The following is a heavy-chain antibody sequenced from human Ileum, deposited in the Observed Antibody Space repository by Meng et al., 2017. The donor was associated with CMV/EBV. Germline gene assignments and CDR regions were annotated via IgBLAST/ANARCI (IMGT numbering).Heavy chain of an antibody. J-gene: IGHJ4*02. V-gene: IGHV3-11*04. CDR3: ARDRSRFDFWSGYPDY. CDR2: ISSSGSTI. CDR1: GFTFSDYY. D-gene: IGHD3-3*01. Sequence: SLKISCAASGFTFSDYYMSWIRQAPGKGLEWVSYISSSGSTIYYADSVKGRFTISRDNAKNSLYLQMNSLRAEDTAVYYCARDRSRFDFWSGYPDYWGQGTLVTVSS.